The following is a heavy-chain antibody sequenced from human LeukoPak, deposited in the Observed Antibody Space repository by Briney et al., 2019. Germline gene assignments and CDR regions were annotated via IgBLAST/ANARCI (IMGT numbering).Heavy chain of an antibody. CDR2: ISSSSSTI. CDR3: ARDSDYSDMDV. J-gene: IGHJ6*03. Sequence: GGSLRLSCAASGFTFSSYSMNWVRQAPGKGLEWVSYISSSSSTIYYADSVKGRFTISRDNAKNSLYLQMNSLRAEDTAVYYCARDSDYSDMDVWGKGTTVTVSS. CDR1: GFTFSSYS. V-gene: IGHV3-48*01. D-gene: IGHD4-11*01.